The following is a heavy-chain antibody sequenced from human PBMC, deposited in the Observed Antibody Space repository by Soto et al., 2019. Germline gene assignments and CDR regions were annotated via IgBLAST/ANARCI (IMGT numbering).Heavy chain of an antibody. D-gene: IGHD3-22*01. CDR2: INQDGSEK. CDR1: GFTFSSYW. J-gene: IGHJ4*02. Sequence: EVQLVESGGGLVQPGGSLRLSCAASGFTFSSYWMGWVRQAPGKGLEWVANINQDGSEKYYVDSVKGRFTISRDNAKNSLYLQMNSLRAEDTAVYYCARHSRYYDSSDYFDYWGQGTLVTVSS. V-gene: IGHV3-7*01. CDR3: ARHSRYYDSSDYFDY.